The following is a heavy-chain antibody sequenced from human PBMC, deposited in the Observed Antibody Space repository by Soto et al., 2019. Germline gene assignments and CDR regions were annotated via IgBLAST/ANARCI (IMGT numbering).Heavy chain of an antibody. CDR1: GFTFSSYW. V-gene: IGHV3-74*01. J-gene: IGHJ4*02. Sequence: EVQLVESGGGLVQPGGSLRLSCAASGFTFSSYWIHWVRQAPGKGLVWVSRINSDGSSTTYADSVKGRFTISRDNAKKTLYLQMTSLRAEDTAVYYCARVAREVGPAAIDYWGQGTLVTVSS. D-gene: IGHD2-2*01. CDR2: INSDGSST. CDR3: ARVAREVGPAAIDY.